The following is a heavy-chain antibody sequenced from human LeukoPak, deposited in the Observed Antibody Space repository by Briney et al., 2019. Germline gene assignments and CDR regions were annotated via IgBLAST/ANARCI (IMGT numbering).Heavy chain of an antibody. Sequence: ASVKASCKASGYTFTSYDINWVRQATGQGLEWMGWMNPNSGNTGYAQKFQGRVTMTRNTSISTAYMELSSLRSEDTAVYYCARGGYSSGWYVIMDYWGQGTLVTVSS. D-gene: IGHD6-19*01. CDR2: MNPNSGNT. CDR3: ARGGYSSGWYVIMDY. J-gene: IGHJ4*02. CDR1: GYTFTSYD. V-gene: IGHV1-8*01.